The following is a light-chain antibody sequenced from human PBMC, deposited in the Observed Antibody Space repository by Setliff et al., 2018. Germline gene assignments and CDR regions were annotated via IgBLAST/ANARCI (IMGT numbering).Light chain of an antibody. CDR2: GNM. V-gene: IGLV1-40*01. J-gene: IGLJ1*01. Sequence: QSVLTQPPSVSGAPGQRVTISCTWSGSNIGAGSDVHWYQFLPGTAPKLLIYGNMNRPSGVPDRFSGSKSATSASLAISGLQAEDEADYYCQSYDISLSGYVFGTGTKVTVL. CDR3: QSYDISLSGYV. CDR1: GSNIGAGSD.